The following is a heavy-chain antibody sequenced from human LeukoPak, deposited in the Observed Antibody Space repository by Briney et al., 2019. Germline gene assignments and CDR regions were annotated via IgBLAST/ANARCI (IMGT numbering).Heavy chain of an antibody. D-gene: IGHD2-15*01. CDR1: GFTVSSNY. Sequence: GGSLRLSCAASGFTVSSNYMSWVRQAPGKGLEWVSVIYSGGSTYYADPVKGRFTISRDNSKNTLYLQMNSLRAEDTAVYYCARDGYCSGGSCYSGALAYWGQGTLVTVSS. CDR2: IYSGGST. V-gene: IGHV3-53*01. J-gene: IGHJ4*02. CDR3: ARDGYCSGGSCYSGALAY.